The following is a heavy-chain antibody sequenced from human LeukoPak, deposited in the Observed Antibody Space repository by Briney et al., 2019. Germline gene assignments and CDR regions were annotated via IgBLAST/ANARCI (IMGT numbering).Heavy chain of an antibody. J-gene: IGHJ1*01. D-gene: IGHD3-10*01. V-gene: IGHV3-30*02. CDR3: AKGSNVDERYLQH. Sequence: GGSLRLSCAASGFIFISYGMHWVRQAPGKGLEWVAFIRYDGSKKDYADSVKGRFTISRDNSKNTLYLQMNSLRAEDTAVYYCAKGSNVDERYLQHWGQGTLVTVSS. CDR1: GFIFISYG. CDR2: IRYDGSKK.